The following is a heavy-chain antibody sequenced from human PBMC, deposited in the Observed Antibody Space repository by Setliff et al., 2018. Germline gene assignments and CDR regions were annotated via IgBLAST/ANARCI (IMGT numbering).Heavy chain of an antibody. CDR1: GGSISSYY. V-gene: IGHV4-59*01. J-gene: IGHJ4*02. CDR2: IYYSGST. Sequence: SETLSLTCTVSGGSISSYYWSWIRQPPGKGLEWIGYIYYSGSTNYNPSLKSRVTISVDTSKNQSSLKLSSVTAADTAVYYCARERMYYNFWSGYSDYWGQGTLVTVSS. CDR3: ARERMYYNFWSGYSDY. D-gene: IGHD3-3*01.